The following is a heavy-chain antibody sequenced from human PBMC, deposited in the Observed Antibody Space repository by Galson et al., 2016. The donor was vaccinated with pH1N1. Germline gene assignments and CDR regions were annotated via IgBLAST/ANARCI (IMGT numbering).Heavy chain of an antibody. CDR3: ARVDFGGELGD. CDR1: GGSFSDYY. D-gene: IGHD3-10*01. V-gene: IGHV4-34*01. J-gene: IGHJ4*02. CDR2: VNPSGST. Sequence: ETLSLTCTVYGGSFSDYYWSWIRQPPGKGLEWIGEVNPSGSTIYNPSLNSRVIISADTSRNQFSLKLTSVTAADTAAYFCARVDFGGELGDWGQGTQVTVSS.